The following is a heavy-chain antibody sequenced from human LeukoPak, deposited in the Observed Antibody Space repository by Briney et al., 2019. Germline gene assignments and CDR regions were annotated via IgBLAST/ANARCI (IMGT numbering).Heavy chain of an antibody. CDR2: MYPSDSET. V-gene: IGHV5-10-1*01. Sequence: GGSLRLSCKVSGYRLTNYWISWVRQTPGKGLEWMGRMYPSDSETKYSPSFQGHVTISVDKSISTAYLQWSSLRASDTAMYFCARSVKGGISARHYWYFDLWGRGTLVTVSS. J-gene: IGHJ2*01. D-gene: IGHD3-16*01. CDR3: ARSVKGGISARHYWYFDL. CDR1: GYRLTNYW.